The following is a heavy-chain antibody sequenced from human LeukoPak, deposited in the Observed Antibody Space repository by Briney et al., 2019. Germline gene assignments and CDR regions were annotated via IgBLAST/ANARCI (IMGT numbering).Heavy chain of an antibody. V-gene: IGHV1-69*13. D-gene: IGHD3-22*01. CDR1: GGTFGSYA. CDR3: ARDLNDYYDSSGYYYGSGY. J-gene: IGHJ4*02. CDR2: IIPIFGTA. Sequence: ASVKVSCKASGGTFGSYAISWVRQAPGQGLEWMGGIIPIFGTANYAQKFQGRVTITADESTSTAYMELSSLRSGDTAVYYCARDLNDYYDSSGYYYGSGYWGQGTLVTVSS.